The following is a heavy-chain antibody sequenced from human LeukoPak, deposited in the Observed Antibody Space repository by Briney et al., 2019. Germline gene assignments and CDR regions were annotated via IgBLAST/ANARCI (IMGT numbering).Heavy chain of an antibody. V-gene: IGHV1-69*02. D-gene: IGHD3-22*01. CDR1: GGTFSSYT. CDR3: ARGIGDYVSSGKLWVY. CDR2: IIPILGIA. Sequence: SVKVSCKASGGTFSSYTISWVRQAPGQGLEWMGRIIPILGIANYAQKFQGRVTITADKSTSTAYMELSSLRSEDTAVYYCARGIGDYVSSGKLWVYWGQGTLVTVSS. J-gene: IGHJ4*02.